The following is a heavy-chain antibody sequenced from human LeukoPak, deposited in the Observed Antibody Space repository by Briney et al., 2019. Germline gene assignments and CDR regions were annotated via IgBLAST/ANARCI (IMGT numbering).Heavy chain of an antibody. V-gene: IGHV3-30*18. Sequence: GRSLRLSCAASGFAFSSYGMPWVRQAPGKGLEWVAVISYDGSNKYYADSVKGRFTISRDNSKNTLYLQMNSLRADDTAVYYCAKDGNWALYDSSGYYGYWGQGTLVTVSS. CDR3: AKDGNWALYDSSGYYGY. CDR2: ISYDGSNK. D-gene: IGHD3-22*01. CDR1: GFAFSSYG. J-gene: IGHJ4*02.